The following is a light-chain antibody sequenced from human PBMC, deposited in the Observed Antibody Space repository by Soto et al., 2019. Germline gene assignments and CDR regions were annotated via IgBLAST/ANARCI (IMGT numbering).Light chain of an antibody. J-gene: IGLJ2*01. CDR3: NSYTSSSTHVV. Sequence: QSALTQPASVSGSPGQSITISCTGTSSDVGGYNYVSWYQQYPGKAPKLMIYDVSSRPSGVSNRFSGSKSGNTASLTISGLQAEDEADYYCNSYTSSSTHVVFGGGTKLTVL. CDR2: DVS. CDR1: SSDVGGYNY. V-gene: IGLV2-14*03.